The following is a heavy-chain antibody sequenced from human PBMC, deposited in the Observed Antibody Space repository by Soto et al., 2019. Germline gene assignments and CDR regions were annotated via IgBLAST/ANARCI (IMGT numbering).Heavy chain of an antibody. D-gene: IGHD5-18*01. CDR1: GASVSSGNHY. J-gene: IGHJ4*02. V-gene: IGHV4-61*01. CDR3: ARGRGYGYGIDY. CDR2: VFYSGSD. Sequence: QVQLQESGPGLVKPSETLSLTCTVSGASVSSGNHYWSWIRQPPGKELEFIAYVFYSGSDNYNPSLKSRVTTSIDTSKNQFSLNLRSVTAADTAVYYCARGRGYGYGIDYWGQGTLVTVSS.